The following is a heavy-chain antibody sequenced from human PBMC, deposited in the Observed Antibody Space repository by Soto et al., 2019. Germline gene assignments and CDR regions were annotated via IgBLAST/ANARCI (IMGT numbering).Heavy chain of an antibody. Sequence: PGESLKISCKGSGYSFTSYWISWVRQMPGKGLEWMGRIDPSDSDTNYSPSFQGHVTISADKIISTAYLQWSSLKASDTAMYYCARVSRYFDWSLAYYYYGMDVWGQGTTVTVSS. CDR1: GYSFTSYW. D-gene: IGHD3-9*01. CDR3: ARVSRYFDWSLAYYYYGMDV. J-gene: IGHJ6*02. CDR2: IDPSDSDT. V-gene: IGHV5-10-1*01.